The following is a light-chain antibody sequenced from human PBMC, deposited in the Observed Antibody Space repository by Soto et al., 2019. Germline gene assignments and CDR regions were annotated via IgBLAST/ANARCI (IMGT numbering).Light chain of an antibody. Sequence: QSALTQPASVSGSPGQSITISCTGTSSDVGGYNYVSWYQQHPGKAPKLMIYEVSNRPSGVSNRFSGSKSGNTASLTISGLQSEDEADYYCSSYTSNSTLDVFGTGTKVTV. V-gene: IGLV2-14*01. J-gene: IGLJ1*01. CDR2: EVS. CDR1: SSDVGGYNY. CDR3: SSYTSNSTLDV.